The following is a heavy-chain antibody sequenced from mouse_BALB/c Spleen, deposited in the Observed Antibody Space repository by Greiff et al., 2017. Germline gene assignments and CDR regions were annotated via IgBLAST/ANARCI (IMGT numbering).Heavy chain of an antibody. Sequence: EVKLVESGGGLVKPGGSLKLSCAASGFTFSDYYMYWVRQTPEKRLEWVATISDGGSYTYYPDSVKGRFTISRDNAKNNLYLQMSSLKSEDTAMYYCARGGYGYGDYWGQGTTLTVSS. J-gene: IGHJ2*01. D-gene: IGHD1-2*01. CDR3: ARGGYGYGDY. V-gene: IGHV5-4*02. CDR1: GFTFSDYY. CDR2: ISDGGSYT.